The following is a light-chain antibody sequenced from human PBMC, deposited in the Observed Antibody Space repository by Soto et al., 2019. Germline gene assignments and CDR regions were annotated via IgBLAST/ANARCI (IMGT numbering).Light chain of an antibody. V-gene: IGLV2-11*01. J-gene: IGLJ2*01. Sequence: QSALTQPRSVSGSPGQSVTISCTGTSSDVCGYNYVSWYQQHPGKAPKLMIYDVSKRPSGVPDRFSGSKSGNTASLTISGLQAEDEADYYCCSYAGSYSVVFGGGPKVTVL. CDR1: SSDVCGYNY. CDR2: DVS. CDR3: CSYAGSYSVV.